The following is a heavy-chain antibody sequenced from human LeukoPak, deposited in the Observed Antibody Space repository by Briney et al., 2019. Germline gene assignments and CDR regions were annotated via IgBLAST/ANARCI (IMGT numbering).Heavy chain of an antibody. J-gene: IGHJ4*02. Sequence: SETLSLTCTVSGGSMSTYYWTWIRQPAGKGLEWVGRVYTSGTTNYNPSLKSRVTMSVDTSKNQFSLKLRSVTAADTAVYYWARMYCSSTSCYSGVWGQGTLVTVSS. D-gene: IGHD2-2*01. CDR2: VYTSGTT. V-gene: IGHV4-4*07. CDR1: GGSMSTYY. CDR3: ARMYCSSTSCYSGV.